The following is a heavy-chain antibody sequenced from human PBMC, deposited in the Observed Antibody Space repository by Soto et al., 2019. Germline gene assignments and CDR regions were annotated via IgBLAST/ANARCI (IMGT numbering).Heavy chain of an antibody. V-gene: IGHV4-39*01. D-gene: IGHD3-10*01. CDR1: GDSISRIDYY. Sequence: PSETLSLTCSVSGDSISRIDYYWGWIRQPPGKGLEWIGSIYYSGSTYYNPSLKSRVTISVDTSKNQFSLKLSSVTAADTAVYYCARHRDVYYGMDVWGQGTTVTVSS. CDR2: IYYSGST. CDR3: ARHRDVYYGMDV. J-gene: IGHJ6*02.